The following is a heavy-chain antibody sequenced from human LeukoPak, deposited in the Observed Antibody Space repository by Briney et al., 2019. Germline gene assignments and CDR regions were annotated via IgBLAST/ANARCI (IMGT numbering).Heavy chain of an antibody. D-gene: IGHD3-3*01. J-gene: IGHJ4*02. Sequence: PGGSLRLSCAASGVAVSSNSFSWVRQAPGKGLEWVSVVDFGGNTNYADSVKGRFTISRDNSKNTLYLQMNNLRVEDTAVYYCARDRSTDYDFWSGLKGGYGYWGQGTLVTVSS. CDR3: ARDRSTDYDFWSGLKGGYGY. CDR1: GVAVSSNS. V-gene: IGHV3-53*01. CDR2: VDFGGNT.